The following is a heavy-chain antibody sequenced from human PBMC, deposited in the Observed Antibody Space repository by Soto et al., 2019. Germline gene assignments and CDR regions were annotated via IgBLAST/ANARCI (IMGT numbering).Heavy chain of an antibody. J-gene: IGHJ6*02. CDR3: ARGEGYSSSSHGMDV. Sequence: ASVKVSCKASGGTFSSYAISWVRQTPGQGLEWMGGIIPIFGTANYAQKFQGRVTITADESTSTAYMELSSLRSEDTAVYYCARGEGYSSSSHGMDVWGQGTTVTVSS. CDR2: IIPIFGTA. CDR1: GGTFSSYA. V-gene: IGHV1-69*13. D-gene: IGHD6-6*01.